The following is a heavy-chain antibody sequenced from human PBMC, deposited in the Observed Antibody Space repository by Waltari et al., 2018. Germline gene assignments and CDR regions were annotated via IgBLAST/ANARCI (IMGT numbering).Heavy chain of an antibody. CDR1: GASISTPGYS. Sequence: QLQLQESGSRLLKPSQTLSPTSAVSGASISTPGYSWTWIRQSPGKGLEWIGYIYHSAGSYYNPSLKSRFTMSVDRSKNQFSLQLNSVTAADTAVYYCATINDYGDWRADYWGQGILVTISS. D-gene: IGHD4-17*01. V-gene: IGHV4-30-2*06. CDR3: ATINDYGDWRADY. CDR2: IYHSAGS. J-gene: IGHJ4*02.